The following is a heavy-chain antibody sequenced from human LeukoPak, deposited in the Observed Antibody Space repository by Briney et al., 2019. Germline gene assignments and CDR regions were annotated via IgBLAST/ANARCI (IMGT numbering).Heavy chain of an antibody. CDR1: GFTFSSYA. CDR2: ISGSGGST. D-gene: IGHD1-1*01. Sequence: GGSLRLSCAASGFTFSSYAMSWVRQAPGKGLEWVSAISGSGGSTYYADSVKGRFTISRDDSKNTLYLQMSSLKTEDTAVYYCASHANVWLLGNWGQGTLVTVSS. V-gene: IGHV3-23*01. J-gene: IGHJ4*02. CDR3: ASHANVWLLGN.